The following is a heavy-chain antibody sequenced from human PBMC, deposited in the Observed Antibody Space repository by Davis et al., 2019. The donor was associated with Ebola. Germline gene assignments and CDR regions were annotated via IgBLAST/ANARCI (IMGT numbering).Heavy chain of an antibody. CDR2: ISYDGSNK. CDR3: ARGGPPVAGLYYYYGMDV. D-gene: IGHD6-19*01. J-gene: IGHJ6*04. Sequence: PGGSLRLSCAASGFTFSSYAMHWVRQAPGKGLEWVAVISYDGSNKYYADSVKGRFTISRDNSKNTLYLQMNSLRAEDTAVYYCARGGPPVAGLYYYYGMDVWGKGTTVTVSS. V-gene: IGHV3-30*04. CDR1: GFTFSSYA.